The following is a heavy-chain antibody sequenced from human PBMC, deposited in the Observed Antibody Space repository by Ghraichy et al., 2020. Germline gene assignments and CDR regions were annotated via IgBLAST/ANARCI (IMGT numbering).Heavy chain of an antibody. CDR2: IYHSGST. V-gene: IGHV4-4*02. D-gene: IGHD3-10*01. CDR3: ARKYYYGSGSWRSTLDY. J-gene: IGHJ4*02. CDR1: GGSISSSNW. Sequence: SETLSLTCAVSGGSISSSNWWSWVRQPPGKGLEWIGEIYHSGSTNYNPSLKSRVTISVDKSKNQFSLKLSSVTAADTAVYYCARKYYYGSGSWRSTLDYWGQGTLVTVSS.